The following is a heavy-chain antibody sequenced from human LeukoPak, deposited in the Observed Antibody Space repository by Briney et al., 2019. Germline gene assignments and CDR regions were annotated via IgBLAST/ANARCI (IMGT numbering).Heavy chain of an antibody. J-gene: IGHJ6*02. D-gene: IGHD3-22*01. CDR3: ATGGVVVAPRGYYYYYGMDV. Sequence: ASVKVSCKVSGYTLTELSMHWVRQAPGKGLEWMGGFDPEDGETIYAQKFQGRVTMTEDTSTDTAYMELSSLRSEDTAVYYYATGGVVVAPRGYYYYYGMDVWGQGTTVTVSS. V-gene: IGHV1-24*01. CDR1: GYTLTELS. CDR2: FDPEDGET.